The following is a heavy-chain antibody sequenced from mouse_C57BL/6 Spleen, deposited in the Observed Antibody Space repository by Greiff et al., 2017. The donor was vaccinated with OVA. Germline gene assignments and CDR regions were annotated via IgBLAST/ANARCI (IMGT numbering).Heavy chain of an antibody. CDR2: IDPSDSET. CDR1: GYTFTSYW. J-gene: IGHJ4*01. Sequence: QVQLQQPGAELVRPGSSVKLSCKASGYTFTSYWMHWVKQRPIQGLEWIGNIDPSDSETHYNQKFKDKATLTVDKSSSTAYMQLSSLTSEDSAVYYCARLGYGCNYDYYAMDYWGQGTSVTVSS. D-gene: IGHD1-1*01. CDR3: ARLGYGCNYDYYAMDY. V-gene: IGHV1-52*01.